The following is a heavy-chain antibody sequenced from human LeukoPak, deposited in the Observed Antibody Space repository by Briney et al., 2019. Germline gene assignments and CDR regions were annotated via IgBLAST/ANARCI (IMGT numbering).Heavy chain of an antibody. CDR1: GFTFTTNA. CDR2: ISGRTGAT. J-gene: IGHJ4*02. D-gene: IGHD6-6*01. V-gene: IGHV3-23*01. CDR3: AGDFSLSSSSDY. Sequence: GEALRLSCAASGFTFTTNAMSWVRQAPGKGLEWVSAISGRTGATYYADSEKGRFTISRDKSKSRLYLQMDSLRAEDTAVYYCAGDFSLSSSSDYWGQGTLVTVFS.